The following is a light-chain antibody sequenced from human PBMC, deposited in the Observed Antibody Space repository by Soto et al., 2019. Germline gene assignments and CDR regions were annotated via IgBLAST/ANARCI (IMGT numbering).Light chain of an antibody. CDR1: QSVSSSY. Sequence: EIGLTQSPGTLSLSPGERATLFCRASQSVSSSYLAWYQQKPGQAPRLLIYGASSRATGIPDRFSGSGSGKDFTLTISRLEPEDFEVYYCHHHGTAPPSWTFGQGTKVEIK. CDR2: GAS. V-gene: IGKV3-20*01. CDR3: HHHGTAPPSWT. J-gene: IGKJ1*01.